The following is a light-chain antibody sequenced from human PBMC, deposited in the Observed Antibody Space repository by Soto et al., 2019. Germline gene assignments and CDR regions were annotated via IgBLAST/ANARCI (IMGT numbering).Light chain of an antibody. J-gene: IGLJ2*01. CDR3: SSYTSSSTVV. V-gene: IGLV2-14*01. CDR1: SSDVGGYNY. CDR2: DVS. Sequence: ALTQPASVSGSPGQSITLSCTGTSSDVGGYNYVSWYQQHPGKAPKLMIYDVSNRPSGVSNRFSGSKSGNTASLTISGLQAEDEADYYCSSYTSSSTVVFGGGTKLTVL.